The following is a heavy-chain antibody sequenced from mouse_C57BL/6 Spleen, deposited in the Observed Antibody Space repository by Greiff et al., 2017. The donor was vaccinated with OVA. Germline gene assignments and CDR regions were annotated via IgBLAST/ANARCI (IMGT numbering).Heavy chain of an antibody. Sequence: EVMLVESGGGLVKPGGSLKLSCAASGFTFSDYGMHWVRQAPEKGLEWVAYISSGSSTIYYADTVKGRFTISRDNAKNTLFLQMTSLRSEDTAMYYCARRYGNYRYFDVWGTGTTVTVSS. CDR1: GFTFSDYG. D-gene: IGHD2-10*02. CDR3: ARRYGNYRYFDV. CDR2: ISSGSSTI. V-gene: IGHV5-17*01. J-gene: IGHJ1*03.